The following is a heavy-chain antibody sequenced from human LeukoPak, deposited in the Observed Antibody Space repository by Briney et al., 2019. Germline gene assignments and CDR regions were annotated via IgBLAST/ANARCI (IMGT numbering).Heavy chain of an antibody. D-gene: IGHD3-10*01. CDR3: ARPHVYYGSGGYVDY. CDR1: GYTFTGYY. J-gene: IGHJ4*02. V-gene: IGHV1-2*02. Sequence: ASVKVSCKASGYTFTGYYMHWVRQAPGQGLEWMGWINPNSGGTNYAQKFQGRVTMTRDTSISTAYMELSRLRSDDMAVYYCARPHVYYGSGGYVDYWGQGTLVTVSS. CDR2: INPNSGGT.